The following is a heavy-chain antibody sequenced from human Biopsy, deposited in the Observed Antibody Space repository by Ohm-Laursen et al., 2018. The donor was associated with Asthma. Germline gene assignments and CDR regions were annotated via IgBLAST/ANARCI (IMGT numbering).Heavy chain of an antibody. Sequence: ASVKVSCKTSGYTFNSAGITWVRQAPGQGLEWMGWISVYNGNTKVAQKFQDRVTMITDTSTSTACMELRSLRSDDTAVYFCARAVDYSHYYGIDVWGQGTTVTVS. CDR3: ARAVDYSHYYGIDV. V-gene: IGHV1-18*01. D-gene: IGHD3-10*01. CDR2: ISVYNGNT. J-gene: IGHJ6*02. CDR1: GYTFNSAG.